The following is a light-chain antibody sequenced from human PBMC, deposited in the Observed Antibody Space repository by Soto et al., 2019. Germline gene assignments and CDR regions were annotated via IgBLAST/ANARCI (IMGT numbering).Light chain of an antibody. J-gene: IGLJ2*01. CDR1: SSDVGGYNY. CDR3: SSYTISSTLRV. V-gene: IGLV2-14*01. Sequence: QSALTQPASVSGSPGQSITISCTGTSSDVGGYNYVSWYQQHPGKAPKLMIYDVSNRPSGVSNRFSGSKSGNTASLTSSGLQAEDEADYYCSSYTISSTLRVFGGGAKLTVL. CDR2: DVS.